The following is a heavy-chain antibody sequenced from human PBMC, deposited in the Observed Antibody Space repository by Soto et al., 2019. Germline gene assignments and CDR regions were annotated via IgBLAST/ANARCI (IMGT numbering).Heavy chain of an antibody. CDR1: GFTFSSYA. Sequence: GGSLRLSCAASGFTFSSYAMSWVRQAPGKGLEWVSAISGSGGSTYYADSVKGRFTISRDNSKNAPYLQMNSLRAEDTAEYYSAKVPGGYGTYVCGQGTTVTVSS. CDR3: AKVPGGYGTYV. CDR2: ISGSGGST. J-gene: IGHJ6*02. V-gene: IGHV3-23*01.